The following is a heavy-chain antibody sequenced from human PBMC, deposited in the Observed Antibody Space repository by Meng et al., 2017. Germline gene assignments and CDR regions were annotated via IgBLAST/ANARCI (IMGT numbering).Heavy chain of an antibody. CDR1: GFTFSSYW. J-gene: IGHJ3*02. Sequence: GGSLRLSCAASGFTFSSYWMSWVRQAPGKGLEWVANIKQDGSEKYYVDSVKGRFTISRDNAKNSLYLQMNSLRAEDTAVYYCARGDIVVVVAATSPRSAFDIWGQGTMVNVSS. CDR2: IKQDGSEK. D-gene: IGHD2-15*01. V-gene: IGHV3-7*04. CDR3: ARGDIVVVVAATSPRSAFDI.